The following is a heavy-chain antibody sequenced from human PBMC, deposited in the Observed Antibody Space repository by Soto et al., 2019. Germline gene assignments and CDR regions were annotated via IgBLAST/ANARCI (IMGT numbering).Heavy chain of an antibody. J-gene: IGHJ4*02. Sequence: ASVKVSCKASGYSFTTYFMHWVRQAPGQGLEWMGIINPSGGSTYYAQKFQDRVTMTRDTSTSTVYMYLSSLRFEDTDVYYCGRDFNGLTLAGGLDLDYWGQGTLVTVSS. D-gene: IGHD2-8*01. CDR1: GYSFTTYF. CDR2: INPSGGST. CDR3: GRDFNGLTLAGGLDLDY. V-gene: IGHV1-46*01.